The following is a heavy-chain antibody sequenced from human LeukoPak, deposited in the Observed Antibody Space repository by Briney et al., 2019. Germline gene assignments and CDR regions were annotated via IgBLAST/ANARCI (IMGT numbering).Heavy chain of an antibody. CDR3: AHTYSNSPLDY. CDR2: IYWDDDK. V-gene: IGHV2-5*02. Sequence: SGPTLVNPTQTLTLTCTFSGFSLSTSGVGVGWIRQPPGKALEWLAVIYWDDDKRYSPSLKSRLTITKDTSKNQVVLTMTNMDPVDTATYYCAHTYSNSPLDYWGPGTLVTVFS. J-gene: IGHJ4*02. D-gene: IGHD4-11*01. CDR1: GFSLSTSGVG.